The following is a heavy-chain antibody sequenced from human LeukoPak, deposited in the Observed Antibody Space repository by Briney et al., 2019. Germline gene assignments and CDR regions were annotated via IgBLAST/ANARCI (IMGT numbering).Heavy chain of an antibody. V-gene: IGHV1-46*01. D-gene: IGHD3-3*01. CDR3: AKDIIWSGYYIRNFDY. CDR1: GYTFTSYY. Sequence: ASVKVSCKASGYTFTSYYMHWVRQAPGQGLEWMGIINPSGGSTSYAQKFQGRVTMTRDTSTSTVYMELSSLRSEDTAVYYCAKDIIWSGYYIRNFDYWGQGTLVTVSS. CDR2: INPSGGST. J-gene: IGHJ4*02.